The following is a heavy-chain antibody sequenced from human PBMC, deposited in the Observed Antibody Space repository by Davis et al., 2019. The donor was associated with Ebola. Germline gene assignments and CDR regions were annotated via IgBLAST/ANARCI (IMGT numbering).Heavy chain of an antibody. CDR1: GFTFSTYY. CDR3: ARDWAGLDV. D-gene: IGHD3-16*01. CDR2: IPHVGSEK. J-gene: IGHJ6*04. Sequence: GGSLRLSCAASGFTFSTYYITWVRQAPGKGLEWVATIPHVGSEKYYVDSVYGRFTSSRDNGKNSVYLQMNSLRAEDTAVYYCARDWAGLDVWGKGTTVTVSS. V-gene: IGHV3-7*01.